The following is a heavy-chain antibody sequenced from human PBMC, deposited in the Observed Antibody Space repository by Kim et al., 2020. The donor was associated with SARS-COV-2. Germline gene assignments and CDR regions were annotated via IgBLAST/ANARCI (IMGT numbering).Heavy chain of an antibody. Sequence: GGSLRLSCAASGFSFSTYWMYWVRQAPGKGLVWVSRISRDGSSTNYADSVKGRFTISRDNANNTLYLQMNSLRAEDTAVYYCARPSSTTCPCYYMAVWGKGTAVTVSS. CDR2: ISRDGSST. CDR1: GFSFSTYW. V-gene: IGHV3-74*01. D-gene: IGHD2-2*01. J-gene: IGHJ6*03. CDR3: ARPSSTTCPCYYMAV.